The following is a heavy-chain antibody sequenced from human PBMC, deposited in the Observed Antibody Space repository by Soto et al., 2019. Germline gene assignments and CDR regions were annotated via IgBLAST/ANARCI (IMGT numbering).Heavy chain of an antibody. D-gene: IGHD2-2*01. CDR1: GGSIGSSSYY. CDR3: RAYCSRTHWYVWFEP. Sequence: PSETLSLTCSVSGGSIGSSSYYFGWIRQPPGKGQEWIGSLYYTGTTNYNSSLKSRVTISADKSQNQFSLRLRSVTAADTAVYYCRAYCSRTHWYVWFEPWGEGTLVTVSS. V-gene: IGHV4-39*01. J-gene: IGHJ5*02. CDR2: LYYTGTT.